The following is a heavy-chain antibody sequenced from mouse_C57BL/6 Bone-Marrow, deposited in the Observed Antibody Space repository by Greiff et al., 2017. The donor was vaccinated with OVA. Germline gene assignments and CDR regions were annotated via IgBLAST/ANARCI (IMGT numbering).Heavy chain of an antibody. Sequence: VQLQQSGAELVRPGTSVKVSCKASGYAFTNYLIEWVKQRPGQGLEWIGVINPGSGGTNYNEKFKGKATLTADKSSSTAYMQLSSLTSEDSAVYFCARSNYGSSYRWFAYWGQGTLVTVSA. CDR2: INPGSGGT. CDR3: ARSNYGSSYRWFAY. D-gene: IGHD1-1*01. V-gene: IGHV1-54*01. CDR1: GYAFTNYL. J-gene: IGHJ3*01.